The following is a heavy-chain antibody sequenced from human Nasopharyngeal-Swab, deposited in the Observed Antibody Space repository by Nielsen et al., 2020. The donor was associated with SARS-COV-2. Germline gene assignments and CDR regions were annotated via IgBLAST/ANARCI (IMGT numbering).Heavy chain of an antibody. J-gene: IGHJ6*02. Sequence: WVRQAPGQGLEWMGWINTANGDTRYSQKFQDRVTISTDTSAISTDTSATTAYMELSSLGSEDTAVYFCARGEDVWGQGTTVTVSS. CDR2: INTANGDT. V-gene: IGHV1-3*04. CDR3: ARGEDV.